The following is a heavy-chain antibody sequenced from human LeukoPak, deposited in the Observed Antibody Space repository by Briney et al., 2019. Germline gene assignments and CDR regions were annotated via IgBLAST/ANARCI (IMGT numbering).Heavy chain of an antibody. CDR2: IYYSGST. V-gene: IGHV4-59*01. CDR1: GGSISSYY. CDR3: ARTMTPYYYGSGSYYNGVDY. Sequence: PSETLSLTCTVSGGSISSYYWSWIRQPPGKGLEWIGYIYYSGSTNYNPSLKSRVTISVDTSKNQLSLKLSSVTAADTAVYYCARTMTPYYYGSGSYYNGVDYWGQGTLVTVSS. J-gene: IGHJ4*02. D-gene: IGHD3-10*01.